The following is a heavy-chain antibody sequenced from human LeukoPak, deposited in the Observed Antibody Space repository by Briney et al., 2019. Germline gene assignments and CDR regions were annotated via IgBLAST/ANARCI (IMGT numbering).Heavy chain of an antibody. CDR3: VHRTTVTSFDY. D-gene: IGHD4-17*01. Sequence: SGPTLVNPTRTLTLTCTFSGFSLTTSGVVVGWVRQPPGKALEWVAFIYGDDNKRYSPSLKSRLTITKDTSKNHVVLTMTNVDPVDTATYYCVHRTTVTSFDYWGQGTLITVSS. V-gene: IGHV2-5*02. CDR1: GFSLTTSGVV. CDR2: IYGDDNK. J-gene: IGHJ4*02.